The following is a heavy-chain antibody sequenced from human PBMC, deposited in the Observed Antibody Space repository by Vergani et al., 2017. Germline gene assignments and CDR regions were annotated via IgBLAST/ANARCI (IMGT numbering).Heavy chain of an antibody. CDR3: AKANPRNSGYDYLYYYHAIDV. V-gene: IGHV3-23*01. D-gene: IGHD5-12*01. J-gene: IGHJ6*02. Sequence: EVQLLESGGDLVQPGGSLRLSCAASGFTFNHYAMNWVRQAPGKGLEWVSGISGSGGSTYYAGSVKGRFTISRDSSTNTLYLQMNSLSAGDTAVYYCAKANPRNSGYDYLYYYHAIDVWGQGTTVTVSS. CDR1: GFTFNHYA. CDR2: ISGSGGST.